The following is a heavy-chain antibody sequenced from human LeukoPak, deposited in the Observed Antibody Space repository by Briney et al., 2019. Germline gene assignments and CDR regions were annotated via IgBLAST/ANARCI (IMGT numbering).Heavy chain of an antibody. V-gene: IGHV1-18*01. J-gene: IGHJ4*02. D-gene: IGHD4-17*01. CDR2: ISAYNGNT. CDR1: GYTFSSYG. CDR3: ARDRGYGDGVDY. Sequence: GASVKVPCKASGYTFSSYGITWVRQAPGQGLEWMGWISAYNGNTNYAQKFQGRVTMTRDTSTSTVYMELSSLRSEDTAVYYCARDRGYGDGVDYWGQGTLVTVSS.